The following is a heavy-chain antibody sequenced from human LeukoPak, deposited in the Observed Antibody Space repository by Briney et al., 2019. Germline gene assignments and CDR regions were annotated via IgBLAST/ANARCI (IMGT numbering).Heavy chain of an antibody. Sequence: PGGSLRLSCAASGFTFSSYAMHWVRQAPGKGLEWVTIISYDGSNKYYADSVKGRFTISRDNSKNTLYLQMNSLRAEDTAVYYCASEKGRGYSYGPYFDYWGQGTLVTVSS. D-gene: IGHD5-18*01. CDR3: ASEKGRGYSYGPYFDY. V-gene: IGHV3-30-3*01. CDR1: GFTFSSYA. J-gene: IGHJ4*02. CDR2: ISYDGSNK.